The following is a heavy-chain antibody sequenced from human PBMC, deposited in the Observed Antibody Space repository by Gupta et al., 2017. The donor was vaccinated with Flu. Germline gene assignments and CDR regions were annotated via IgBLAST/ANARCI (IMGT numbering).Heavy chain of an antibody. CDR1: GFTFSSYG. J-gene: IGHJ4*02. CDR3: ARRDSSGWSYYFDY. Sequence: QVQLVESGGGVVQPGRSLRLSCAASGFTFSSYGMHWVRQAPGKGLEWVAVIWYDGSNKYYADSVKGRFTISRDNSKNTLYLQMNSLRAEDTAVYYCARRDSSGWSYYFDYWGQGTLVTVSS. CDR2: IWYDGSNK. D-gene: IGHD6-19*01. V-gene: IGHV3-33*01.